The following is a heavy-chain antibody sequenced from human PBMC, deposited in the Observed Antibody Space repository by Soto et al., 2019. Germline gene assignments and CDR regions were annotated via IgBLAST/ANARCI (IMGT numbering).Heavy chain of an antibody. CDR1: GFTFSNYA. Sequence: EMQLLESGGGLVQPGGSLRLSCAASGFTFSNYAMTWVRQAPGKGLEWVSAISHTGAVTYYADSVKGRFTISRDNSKNTLFLQRNSLRAEDTAIYYCANSNPHSSNCWFDPWGQGTLVTVSS. CDR3: ANSNPHSSNCWFDP. V-gene: IGHV3-23*01. J-gene: IGHJ5*02. D-gene: IGHD6-13*01. CDR2: ISHTGAVT.